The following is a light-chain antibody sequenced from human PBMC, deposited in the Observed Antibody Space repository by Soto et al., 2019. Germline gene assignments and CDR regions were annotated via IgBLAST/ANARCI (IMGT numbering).Light chain of an antibody. J-gene: IGKJ3*01. CDR1: QGISKY. V-gene: IGKV1-33*01. Sequence: DIQMTQSPSSLSASVGDRVTITCQASQGISKYLNWYQQKPGKAPKLLIYDASNLETGVPSRFSGSGSGTDFTFTISSLQPEDIASYYCQQYDNLPFTFGPGTKVDIK. CDR3: QQYDNLPFT. CDR2: DAS.